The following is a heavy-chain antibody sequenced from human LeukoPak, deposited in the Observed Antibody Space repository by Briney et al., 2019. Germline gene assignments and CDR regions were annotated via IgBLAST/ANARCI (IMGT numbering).Heavy chain of an antibody. CDR1: GGSISSTTRY. CDR3: ARPAPAVSGWGRAYDI. Sequence: PSETLSLTCTVAGGSISSTTRYWSWIRQPPGKGLEWIGSMHYSGSTYYNPSLKSRVTISVDTSKNQFSLKLTSVTAADTAVYYCARPAPAVSGWGRAYDIWGQGTMVTVSS. J-gene: IGHJ3*02. V-gene: IGHV4-39*01. D-gene: IGHD6-19*01. CDR2: MHYSGST.